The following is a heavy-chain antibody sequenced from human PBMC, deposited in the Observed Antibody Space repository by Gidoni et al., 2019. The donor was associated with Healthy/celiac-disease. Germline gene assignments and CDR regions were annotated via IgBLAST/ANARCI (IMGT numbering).Heavy chain of an antibody. J-gene: IGHJ5*02. V-gene: IGHV4-34*01. CDR2: INHSGST. Sequence: QVQLQQWCAGMLKPSQTLSLTCAVYGGSFSGYYCSWIRQPPGKGLEWLGEINHSGSTNYNPSLKGRVTISVDTSKNQFSLKLSSVTAADTAVYYCARGRGRGAYCSGGSCYNNWFDPGGQGTLVTVSS. CDR3: ARGRGRGAYCSGGSCYNNWFDP. CDR1: GGSFSGYY. D-gene: IGHD2-15*01.